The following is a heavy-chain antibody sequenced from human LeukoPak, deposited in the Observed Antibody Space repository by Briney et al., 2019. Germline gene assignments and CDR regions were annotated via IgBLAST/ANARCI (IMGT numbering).Heavy chain of an antibody. Sequence: GGSLRLSCAASGITFSSYWMHWVREAPGKVLVLVSRINSDGSSTCYADSVKGRFTISRDNAKNTLYLQMNSMRDEETAVYYCARELCYYYYMDGWRKGTTVTVSS. CDR2: INSDGSST. CDR1: GITFSSYW. V-gene: IGHV3-74*01. J-gene: IGHJ6*03. D-gene: IGHD3-16*01. CDR3: ARELCYYYYMDG.